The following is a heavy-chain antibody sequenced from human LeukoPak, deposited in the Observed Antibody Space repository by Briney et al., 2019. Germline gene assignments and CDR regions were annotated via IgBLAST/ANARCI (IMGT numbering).Heavy chain of an antibody. V-gene: IGHV4-4*07. CDR1: GGSISNYY. Sequence: SETLSLTCTVSGGSISNYYLSWIRQPAGKGLEWIGRIYSRVTTYNPSLKSRVTMSADTSRNHVSLTLNSVTAADTAVYYCANSREYYYDSSGYSDYWGQGTLVTVSS. CDR3: ANSREYYYDSSGYSDY. J-gene: IGHJ4*02. CDR2: IYSRVT. D-gene: IGHD3-22*01.